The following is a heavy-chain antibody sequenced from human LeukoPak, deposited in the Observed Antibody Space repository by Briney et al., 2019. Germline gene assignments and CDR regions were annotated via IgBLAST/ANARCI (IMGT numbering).Heavy chain of an antibody. CDR3: ARGLSSGWYDYYGMDV. J-gene: IGHJ6*02. Sequence: PGGSLRLSCAVSGFTVNVYALHWVRQTPGKGLEWVAVISYDGSNIYYADSVKGRFTISRDISKNTLYLQMNSLRAEDTAVYYCARGLSSGWYDYYGMDVWGQGTTVTVSS. V-gene: IGHV3-30-3*01. CDR2: ISYDGSNI. D-gene: IGHD6-19*01. CDR1: GFTVNVYA.